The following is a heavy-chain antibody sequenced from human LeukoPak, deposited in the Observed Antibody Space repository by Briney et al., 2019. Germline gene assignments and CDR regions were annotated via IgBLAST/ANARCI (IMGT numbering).Heavy chain of an antibody. CDR2: ISWNSGSI. CDR3: ARDPDYGDEDAFDI. V-gene: IGHV3-9*01. J-gene: IGHJ3*02. D-gene: IGHD4-17*01. CDR1: GFTFDDYA. Sequence: GGSLRLSCAASGFTFDDYAMHWVRQAPGKGLEWVSCISWNSGSIAYADSLKGRFIISRDNAKNSLYLQMNSLRAEDTAVYYCARDPDYGDEDAFDIWGQGTMVTVSS.